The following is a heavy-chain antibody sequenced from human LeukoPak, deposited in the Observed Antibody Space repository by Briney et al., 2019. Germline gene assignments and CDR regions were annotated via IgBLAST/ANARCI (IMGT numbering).Heavy chain of an antibody. Sequence: GGSLRLSCAASGFTFSSYAMHWVRQAPGKGLEYVSAISSNGGSTYYANSVKGRFTISRDNSKNTLYLQMGSLRAEDMAVYYCARGSSSWYAPAEYFQHWGQGTLVTVSS. CDR1: GFTFSSYA. D-gene: IGHD6-13*01. J-gene: IGHJ1*01. CDR3: ARGSSSWYAPAEYFQH. CDR2: ISSNGGST. V-gene: IGHV3-64*01.